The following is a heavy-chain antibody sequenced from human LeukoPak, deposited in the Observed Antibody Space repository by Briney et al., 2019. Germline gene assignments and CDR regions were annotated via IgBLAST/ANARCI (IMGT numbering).Heavy chain of an antibody. CDR3: AREPIVVVVAATSYYYYYGMDV. D-gene: IGHD2-15*01. CDR2: IYYSGST. CDR1: GGSISSGGHY. J-gene: IGHJ6*04. V-gene: IGHV4-31*03. Sequence: PSETLSLTCTVSGGSISSGGHYWSWIRQHPGRGLEWIGYIYYSGSTYYNPSLKSRVTISVDTSKNQFSLKLSSVTAADTAVYYCAREPIVVVVAATSYYYYYGMDVRGKGTTVTVSS.